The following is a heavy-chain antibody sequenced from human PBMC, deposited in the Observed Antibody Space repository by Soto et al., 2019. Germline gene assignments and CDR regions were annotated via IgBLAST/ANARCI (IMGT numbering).Heavy chain of an antibody. CDR3: ARDSEIAAANNCFDP. CDR1: GGTFSSYA. V-gene: IGHV1-69*01. CDR2: IIPIFGTA. Sequence: QVQLVQSGAEVKKPGSSVKVSCKASGGTFSSYAISWVRQAPGQGLEWMGGIIPIFGTANYAQKFQGRVTITAEESDSTAYRELSSLRAEDTAVYYGARDSEIAAANNCFDPGVQGTLATVSS. J-gene: IGHJ5*02. D-gene: IGHD6-13*01.